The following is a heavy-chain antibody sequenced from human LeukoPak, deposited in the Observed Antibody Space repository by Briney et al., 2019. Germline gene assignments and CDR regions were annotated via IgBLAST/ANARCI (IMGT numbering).Heavy chain of an antibody. CDR2: ISAYNGNT. Sequence: ASVKVSCKASGYTFTSYGITWVRQAPGQGLEWMGWISAYNGNTNYAQKLQGRVTMTTDTSTSTAYMELRSLRSDDTAVYYCAKDRYAQPWYFDLWGRGTLVTVSS. CDR3: AKDRYAQPWYFDL. J-gene: IGHJ2*01. D-gene: IGHD2-2*01. V-gene: IGHV1-18*01. CDR1: GYTFTSYG.